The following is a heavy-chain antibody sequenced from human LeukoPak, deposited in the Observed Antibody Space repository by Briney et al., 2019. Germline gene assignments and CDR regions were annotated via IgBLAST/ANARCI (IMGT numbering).Heavy chain of an antibody. CDR3: ARDMVSRGYGMDV. CDR1: GYTFTGYY. CDR2: INPNSGGT. J-gene: IGHJ6*02. Sequence: ASVKVSCKASGYTFTGYYMHWVRQAPGQGLEWMGWINPNSGGTNYAQKFQGRVTMTRDTSISTAYMELSRLRSDDTAVYYCARDMVSRGYGMDVRGQGTTVTVSS. V-gene: IGHV1-2*02. D-gene: IGHD4/OR15-4a*01.